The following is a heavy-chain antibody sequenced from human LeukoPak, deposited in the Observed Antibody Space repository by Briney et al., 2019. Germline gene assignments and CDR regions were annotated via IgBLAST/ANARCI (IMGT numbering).Heavy chain of an antibody. D-gene: IGHD1-26*01. Sequence: KTSETLSLTCTVSGGSISSYYWSWIRQPPGKGLEWIGYIDNSGRTNYNPSLKSRVTISLDTSKNQFSLKLSSVTAADTAVYSCARNGGSYSFDYWGQGTLVTVSS. CDR3: ARNGGSYSFDY. J-gene: IGHJ4*02. V-gene: IGHV4-59*01. CDR1: GGSISSYY. CDR2: IDNSGRT.